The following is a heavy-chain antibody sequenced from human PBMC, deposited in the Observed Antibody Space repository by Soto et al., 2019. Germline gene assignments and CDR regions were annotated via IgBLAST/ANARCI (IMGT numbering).Heavy chain of an antibody. V-gene: IGHV4-4*02. CDR2: IYHSGST. CDR1: GGSISRSNW. D-gene: IGHD3-10*01. CDR3: ARDRLRFGEFPYYYYGMDV. Sequence: SETLSLTCAVSGGSISRSNWGSWVRQPPGKGLEGIGEIYHSGSTNYSPSLKSRVTISVDKSKNQFSLKLSSVTAADTAVYYCARDRLRFGEFPYYYYGMDVWGQGTTVTVSS. J-gene: IGHJ6*02.